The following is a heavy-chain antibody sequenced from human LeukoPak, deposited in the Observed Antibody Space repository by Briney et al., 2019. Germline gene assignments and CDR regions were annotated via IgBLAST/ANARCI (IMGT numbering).Heavy chain of an antibody. J-gene: IGHJ5*02. CDR3: ARGISGWYVWFDP. D-gene: IGHD6-19*01. CDR1: GGSFSGYY. CDR2: INHSGST. V-gene: IGHV4-34*01. Sequence: PSETLSLTCAVYGGSFSGYYWSWIRQPPGKGLEWIGEINHSGSTNYNPSLKSRVTISVDTSKNQFSLKLSSVTAADTAVYYCARGISGWYVWFDPWGQGTLVTVSS.